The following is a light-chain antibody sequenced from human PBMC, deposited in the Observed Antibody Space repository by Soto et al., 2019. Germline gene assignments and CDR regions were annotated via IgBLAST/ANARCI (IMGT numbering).Light chain of an antibody. CDR2: GAS. CDR1: QSVSSN. Sequence: EIVMTQSPATLSVSPGERATLSCRASQSVSSNLAWYQQKPGQAPRLLIYGASTRATGIPARFSGSGSGTEVSLTISSLQSEDFAVYYCQQYNNRLIFTFGPGTKVDIK. V-gene: IGKV3-15*01. CDR3: QQYNNRLIFT. J-gene: IGKJ3*01.